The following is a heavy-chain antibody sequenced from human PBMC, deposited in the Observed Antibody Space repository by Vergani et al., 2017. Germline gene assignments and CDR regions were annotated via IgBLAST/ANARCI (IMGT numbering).Heavy chain of an antibody. CDR3: ARWRGSSGWRYYYGMDV. J-gene: IGHJ6*02. V-gene: IGHV4-34*01. CDR1: GGSFSGYY. Sequence: QVQLQQWGAGLLKPSETLSLTCAVYGGSFSGYYWSWIRQPPGKGLEWIGEINHSGSTNYNPSLKSRVTISVDTSKNQFSLKLSSVTAAATAVYYCARWRGSSGWRYYYGMDVWGQGTTVTVSS. CDR2: INHSGST. D-gene: IGHD6-19*01.